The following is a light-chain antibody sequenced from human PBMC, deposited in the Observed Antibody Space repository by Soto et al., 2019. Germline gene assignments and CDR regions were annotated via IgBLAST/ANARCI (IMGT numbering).Light chain of an antibody. CDR2: TAS. CDR1: QGINIA. CDR3: QQGHSFPLT. V-gene: IGKV1-12*01. Sequence: DIQMTQSPSSVSASVGDRVTITCRASQGINIALAWFQQKPGEAPRLLIYTASSLHSGVPSRFSGSGSGTDFTLTITSLQPEDFATYDCQQGHSFPLTFGGGTKVEIK. J-gene: IGKJ4*01.